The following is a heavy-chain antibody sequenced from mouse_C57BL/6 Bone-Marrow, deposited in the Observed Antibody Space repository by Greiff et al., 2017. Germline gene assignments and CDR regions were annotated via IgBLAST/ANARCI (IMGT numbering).Heavy chain of an antibody. CDR1: GYTFTSYG. J-gene: IGHJ2*01. D-gene: IGHD1-1*01. Sequence: QVQLKESGAELARPGASVKLSCKASGYTFTSYGISWVKQRTGQGLEWIGEIYPRSGNTYYNEKFKGKATLTADKSSSTAYMELRSLTSEDSAVYFCARYHYYGKRSFDYWGQGTTLTVSS. V-gene: IGHV1-81*01. CDR3: ARYHYYGKRSFDY. CDR2: IYPRSGNT.